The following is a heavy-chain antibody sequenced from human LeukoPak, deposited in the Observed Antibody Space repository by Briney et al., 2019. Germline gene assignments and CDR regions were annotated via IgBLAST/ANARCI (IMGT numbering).Heavy chain of an antibody. Sequence: PSETLSLTCTVSGGSISSYYWTWIRQPPGKGLEWIGYIYYSGSTNYNPSLKSRVTISVDTSKNQFSLKLSSVTAADTAVYYCARQTTVVTPFDYWGQGTLVTVSS. CDR1: GGSISSYY. V-gene: IGHV4-59*01. J-gene: IGHJ4*02. CDR2: IYYSGST. D-gene: IGHD4-23*01. CDR3: ARQTTVVTPFDY.